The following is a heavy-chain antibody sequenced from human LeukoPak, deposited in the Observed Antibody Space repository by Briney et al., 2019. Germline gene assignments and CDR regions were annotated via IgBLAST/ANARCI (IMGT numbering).Heavy chain of an antibody. D-gene: IGHD3-3*01. Sequence: GGSLRLSCAASGFTFSSYGMHWVRQAPGKGLEWVPVIWYDGSNKYYADSVKGRFTISRDNSKNTLYLQMNSLRAEDTAVYYCARDITIFGVVISYRYYGMDVWGQGTTVTVSS. J-gene: IGHJ6*02. CDR1: GFTFSSYG. V-gene: IGHV3-33*01. CDR3: ARDITIFGVVISYRYYGMDV. CDR2: IWYDGSNK.